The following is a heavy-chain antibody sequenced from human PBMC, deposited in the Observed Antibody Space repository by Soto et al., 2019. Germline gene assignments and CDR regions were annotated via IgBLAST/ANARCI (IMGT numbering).Heavy chain of an antibody. D-gene: IGHD4-4*01. CDR2: IIPIFGTA. CDR1: GGTFSSYA. V-gene: IGHV1-69*13. Sequence: VASVKVSCKASGGTFSSYAISWVRQAPGQGLEWMGGIIPIFGTANYAQKFQGRATITADESTSTAYMELSSLRSEDTAVYYCARDYTNDAFDIWGQGTMVTVSS. J-gene: IGHJ3*02. CDR3: ARDYTNDAFDI.